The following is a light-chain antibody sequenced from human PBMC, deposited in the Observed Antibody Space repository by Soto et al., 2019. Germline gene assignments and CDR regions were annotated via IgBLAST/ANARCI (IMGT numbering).Light chain of an antibody. V-gene: IGLV4-60*02. CDR2: LEGSGSY. CDR1: SGHSSYI. CDR3: ATWDSNTRV. Sequence: QPVLTQSSSASASLGSSVKLTCTLSSGHSSYIIAWHQQQPGKAPRYLMKLEGSGSYNKGSGVPDRFSGSSSGADRYLTISYLQFEDEADYYCATWDSNTRVFGGGTKLTVL. J-gene: IGLJ2*01.